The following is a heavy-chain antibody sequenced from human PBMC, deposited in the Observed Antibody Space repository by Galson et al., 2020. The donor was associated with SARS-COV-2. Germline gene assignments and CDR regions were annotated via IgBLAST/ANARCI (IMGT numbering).Heavy chain of an antibody. D-gene: IGHD2-2*01. CDR2: INPNSGGT. V-gene: IGHV1-2*06. J-gene: IGHJ5*02. CDR3: AGEYQLLPNWFDP. Sequence: ASVKVSCNASGYTFTGYYMHWVRQAPGQGLEWMGRINPNSGGTNYAQKFQGRVTMTRDTSISTAYMELSRLRSDDTAVYYCAGEYQLLPNWFDPWGQGTLVTVSS. CDR1: GYTFTGYY.